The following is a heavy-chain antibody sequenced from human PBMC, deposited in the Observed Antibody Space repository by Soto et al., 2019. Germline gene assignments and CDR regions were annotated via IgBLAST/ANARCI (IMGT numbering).Heavy chain of an antibody. CDR1: GYTFINHG. J-gene: IGHJ5*02. CDR3: ARDGITGTERLDP. V-gene: IGHV1-18*01. D-gene: IGHD1-1*01. CDR2: LSAYNANT. Sequence: QVQLVQSGAEVKKPGASVKVSCKASGYTFINHGISWVRQAPGQGLEWMGWLSAYNANTNYAQKFQGRVTMTTDTSTSSAYMELKSLTSDDTAVYYCARDGITGTERLDPWGQGTLVTVSS.